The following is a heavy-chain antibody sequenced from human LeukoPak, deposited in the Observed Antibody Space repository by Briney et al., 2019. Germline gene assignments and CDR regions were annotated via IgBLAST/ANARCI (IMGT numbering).Heavy chain of an antibody. CDR2: IYYSGST. Sequence: PSQTLSLTCTVSGGSISSGDYYWSWIRQPPGKGLEWIGYIYYSGSTYYNPSLKSRATISVDTSKNQFSLKLSSVTAADTAVYYCARADGDYANIDYWGQGTLVTVSS. J-gene: IGHJ4*02. D-gene: IGHD4-17*01. V-gene: IGHV4-30-4*01. CDR1: GGSISSGDYY. CDR3: ARADGDYANIDY.